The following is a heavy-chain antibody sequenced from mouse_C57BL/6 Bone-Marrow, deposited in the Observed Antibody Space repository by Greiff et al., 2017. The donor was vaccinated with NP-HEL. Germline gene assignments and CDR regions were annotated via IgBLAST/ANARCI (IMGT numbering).Heavy chain of an antibody. CDR3: TTELCPYWYFDV. CDR1: GFNIKDDY. J-gene: IGHJ1*03. V-gene: IGHV14-4*01. D-gene: IGHD1-1*02. Sequence: EVQLQESGAELVRPGASVKLSCTASGFNIKDDYMHWVKQRPEQGLEWIGWIDPENGDTEYASKFQGKATITADTSSNTAYLQLSSLTSEDTAVYYCTTELCPYWYFDVWGTGTTVTVSS. CDR2: IDPENGDT.